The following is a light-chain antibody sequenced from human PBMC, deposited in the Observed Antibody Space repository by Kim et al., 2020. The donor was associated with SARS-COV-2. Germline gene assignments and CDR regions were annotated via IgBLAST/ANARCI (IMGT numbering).Light chain of an antibody. CDR3: CSYAGSYTYV. CDR1: SSDGGGYNY. J-gene: IGLJ1*01. Sequence: GQSVTISCTGTSSDGGGYNYVSWYQQHPGKAPNLMIYDVSKRPSGVPDRFSGSKSGNTASLTISGLQAEDEADYYCCSYAGSYTYVFGTGTRSPS. V-gene: IGLV2-11*01. CDR2: DVS.